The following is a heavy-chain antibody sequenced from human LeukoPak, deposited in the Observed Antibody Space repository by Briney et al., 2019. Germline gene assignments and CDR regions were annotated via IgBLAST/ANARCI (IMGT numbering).Heavy chain of an antibody. J-gene: IGHJ5*02. D-gene: IGHD3-10*01. CDR1: GFMFSSYW. CDR2: IKQDGREK. CDR3: ASTLFYGSGSYYRYNWFDP. V-gene: IGHV3-7*03. Sequence: GGSLRLSCAASGFMFSSYWMSWVRQAPGKGLEWVANIKQDGREKYYVDSMKGRFTISRDNAKNSLYLQMNSLRAEDTAVYYCASTLFYGSGSYYRYNWFDPWGQGTLVTVSS.